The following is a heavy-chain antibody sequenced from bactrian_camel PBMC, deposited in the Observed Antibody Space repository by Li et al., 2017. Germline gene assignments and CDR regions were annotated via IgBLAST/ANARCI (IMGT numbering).Heavy chain of an antibody. CDR2: SSSGALSL. D-gene: IGHD6*01. V-gene: IGHV3S40*01. Sequence: VQLVESGGGSVQPGGSLRLSCAASGFIFSSYDMSWVRQAPGKGLEWVSSSSSGALSLVYADSMKGRFTISRDNAKNTVYLQMNSLKFEDTAVYYCVCDGGAWYGAYWGQGTQVTVS. CDR3: VCDGGAWYGAY. J-gene: IGHJ4*01. CDR1: GFIFSSYD.